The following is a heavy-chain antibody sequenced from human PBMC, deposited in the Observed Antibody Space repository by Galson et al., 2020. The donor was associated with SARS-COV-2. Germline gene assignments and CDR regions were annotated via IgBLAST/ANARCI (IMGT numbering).Heavy chain of an antibody. CDR3: ATTGTIAAAARALDY. D-gene: IGHD6-13*01. V-gene: IGHV4-4*02. CDR1: GGSISSSNW. Sequence: SETLSLTCAVSGGSISSSNWWSWVRQPPGKGLEWIGEIYHSGSTNYNPSLKSRVTISVDKSKNQFSLKLSSVTAADTAVYYCATTGTIAAAARALDYWGQGTLVTVSS. CDR2: IYHSGST. J-gene: IGHJ4*02.